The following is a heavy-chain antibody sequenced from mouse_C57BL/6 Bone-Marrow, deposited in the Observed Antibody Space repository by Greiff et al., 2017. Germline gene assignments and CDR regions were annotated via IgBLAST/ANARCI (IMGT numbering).Heavy chain of an antibody. CDR1: GYTFTSYW. CDR2: IDPSDSYT. Sequence: VQLVESGAELVKPGASVKLSCKASGYTFTSYWMQWVKQRPGQGLEWIGEIDPSDSYTNYNQKFKGKATLTVDTSSSTAYMQLSSLTSEDSAVYYCARAYYGNYDAMDYWGQGTSVTVSS. CDR3: ARAYYGNYDAMDY. V-gene: IGHV1-50*01. D-gene: IGHD2-10*01. J-gene: IGHJ4*01.